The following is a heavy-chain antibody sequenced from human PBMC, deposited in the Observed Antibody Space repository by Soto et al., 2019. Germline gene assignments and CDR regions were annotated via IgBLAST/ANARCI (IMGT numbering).Heavy chain of an antibody. D-gene: IGHD2-15*01. J-gene: IGHJ3*02. CDR3: ARAAATDAFDI. CDR2: IKQDGSEK. V-gene: IGHV3-7*01. Sequence: GVSLRLSCAASGFTFSSYWMSWVRQAPGKGLEWVANIKQDGSEKYYVDSVKGRFTISRDNAKNSLYLQMNSLRAEDTAVYYCARAAATDAFDIWAQGTMVNVSS. CDR1: GFTFSSYW.